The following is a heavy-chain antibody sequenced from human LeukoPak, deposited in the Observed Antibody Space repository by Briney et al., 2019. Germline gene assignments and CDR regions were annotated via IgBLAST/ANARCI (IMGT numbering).Heavy chain of an antibody. J-gene: IGHJ6*02. V-gene: IGHV4-59*08. CDR3: ARTNNYYYYGMDV. CDR1: GGSFSGYY. Sequence: PSETLSLTCAVYGGSFSGYYWSWIRQPPGKGLEWIGYIYYSGSTNYNPSLKSRVTISVDTSKNQFSLKLSSVTAADTAVYYCARTNNYYYYGMDVWGQGTTVTVSS. CDR2: IYYSGST.